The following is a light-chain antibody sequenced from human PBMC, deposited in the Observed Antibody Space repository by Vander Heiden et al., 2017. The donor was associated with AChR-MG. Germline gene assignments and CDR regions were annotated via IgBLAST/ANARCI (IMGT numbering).Light chain of an antibody. CDR3: SSYTTSYIWV. CDR1: GSDVGGHNF. CDR2: GVS. Sequence: QSALNQPASVSGSPGQSITTSCTGTGSDVGGHNFVSWYQQYPGKAPKLLIYGVSQRPSRVSNRFSGSKSANTASLTISGLQTEDEAEYFCSSYTTSYIWVFGGGTKVTVL. J-gene: IGLJ3*02. V-gene: IGLV2-14*03.